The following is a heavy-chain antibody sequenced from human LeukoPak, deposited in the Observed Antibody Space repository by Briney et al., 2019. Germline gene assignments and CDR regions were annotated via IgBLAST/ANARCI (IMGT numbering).Heavy chain of an antibody. D-gene: IGHD6-13*01. V-gene: IGHV3-15*01. CDR2: IKTKTDGGTT. CDR3: ATGYSNSL. Sequence: GGSLRLSCAASGFTFSNAWMSWVRQAPGKGLEWIGRIKTKTDGGTTVYAAPLKGRFTISRDDSKSTVYLQMNSLKTEDTAVYYCATGYSNSLWGQGTLVTVSS. J-gene: IGHJ4*02. CDR1: GFTFSNAW.